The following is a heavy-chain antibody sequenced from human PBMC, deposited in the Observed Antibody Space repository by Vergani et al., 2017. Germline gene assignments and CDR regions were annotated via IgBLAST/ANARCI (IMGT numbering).Heavy chain of an antibody. V-gene: IGHV3-23*01. CDR1: GFTFSSYA. J-gene: IGHJ4*02. Sequence: EVRLLESGGGLVQPGGSLRLSCAASGFTFSSYAMSWVRQAPGKGLEWVSAISGSGGSTYYADSVKGRFTISRDNSKNTLYLQMNSLRAEETAVYYCAKVGYSYGDFDYWGQGTLVTGSS. CDR3: AKVGYSYGDFDY. CDR2: ISGSGGST. D-gene: IGHD5-18*01.